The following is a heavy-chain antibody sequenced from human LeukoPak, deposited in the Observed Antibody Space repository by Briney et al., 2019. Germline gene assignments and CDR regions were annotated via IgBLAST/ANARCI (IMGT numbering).Heavy chain of an antibody. D-gene: IGHD6-13*01. CDR1: GYTFTRYY. V-gene: IGHV1-2*02. J-gene: IGHJ4*02. CDR2: INPNSGGT. CDR3: ARVLRGAAAGDIDY. Sequence: ASVKVSCKASGYTFTRYYMHWVRQAPGQGLGWMGWINPNSGGTNYAQKFQGRVTMTRDTSISTAYMELSRLRSDDTAVYYCARVLRGAAAGDIDYWGQGTLVTVSS.